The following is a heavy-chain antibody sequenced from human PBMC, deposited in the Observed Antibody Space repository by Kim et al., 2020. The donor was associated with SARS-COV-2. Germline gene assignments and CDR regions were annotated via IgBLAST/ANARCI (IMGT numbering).Heavy chain of an antibody. D-gene: IGHD2-2*01. Sequence: SETLSLTCTVSGGSVSSGSYYWSWIRQPPGKGLEWIGYIYYSGSTNYNPSLKSRVTISVDTSKNQFSLKLSSVTAADTAVYYCARTFRGPTQPRWFDPWGQGTLVTASS. CDR1: GGSVSSGSYY. V-gene: IGHV4-61*01. CDR2: IYYSGST. CDR3: ARTFRGPTQPRWFDP. J-gene: IGHJ5*02.